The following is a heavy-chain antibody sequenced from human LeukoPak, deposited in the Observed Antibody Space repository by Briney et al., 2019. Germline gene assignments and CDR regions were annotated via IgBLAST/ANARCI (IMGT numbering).Heavy chain of an antibody. CDR1: GGSISSSY. J-gene: IGHJ5*02. CDR3: ARASIAARWFDP. D-gene: IGHD6-6*01. Sequence: SETLSLTCTVSGGSISSSYWSWIRQPPGKGLEWIGSIYYSGSTYYNPSLKSRVTISVDTSKNQFSLKLSSVTAADTAVYYCARASIAARWFDPWGQGTLVTVSS. V-gene: IGHV4-59*12. CDR2: IYYSGST.